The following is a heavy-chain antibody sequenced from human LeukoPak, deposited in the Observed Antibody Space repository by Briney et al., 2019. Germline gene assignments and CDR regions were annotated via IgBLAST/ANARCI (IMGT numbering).Heavy chain of an antibody. D-gene: IGHD1-26*01. CDR3: ARPTAVGATPRAFDI. V-gene: IGHV3-7*01. CDR2: IKQDGSEK. J-gene: IGHJ3*02. CDR1: GFTFSSYW. Sequence: PGGSLRLSCAASGFTFSSYWMSWVRQAPGKGLEWVANIKQDGSEKYYVDSVKGRFTISRDNAKNSLYLQMNSLRVEDTAVYYCARPTAVGATPRAFDIWGQGTMVTVSS.